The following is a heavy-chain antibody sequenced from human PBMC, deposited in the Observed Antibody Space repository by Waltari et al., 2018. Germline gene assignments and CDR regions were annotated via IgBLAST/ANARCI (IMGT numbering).Heavy chain of an antibody. J-gene: IGHJ4*02. CDR3: AKSYSSSSADDY. CDR1: GFTFSSYA. D-gene: IGHD6-6*01. V-gene: IGHV3-30-3*01. Sequence: QVQLVESGGGVVQPGRSLRLSCAASGFTFSSYAMHWVRQAPGKGLGWVAVISYDGSNKYYADSVKGRFTSSRDNSKNTLYLQMNSLRAEDTAVYYCAKSYSSSSADDYWGQGTLVTVSS. CDR2: ISYDGSNK.